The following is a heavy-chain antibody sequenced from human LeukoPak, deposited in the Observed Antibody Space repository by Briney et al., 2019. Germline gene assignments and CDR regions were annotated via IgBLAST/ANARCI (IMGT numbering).Heavy chain of an antibody. CDR1: GFTFSSHS. Sequence: QPGGSLRLSCAASGFTFSSHSMNWVREAPGKGLEWGSYISSSSSTIYYADSVKGRFTISRDNAKNSLYLQKNSLRAEDTAVYYCARWTTVGAWGQGTLVTVSS. J-gene: IGHJ5*02. CDR2: ISSSSSTI. D-gene: IGHD4-23*01. CDR3: ARWTTVGA. V-gene: IGHV3-48*04.